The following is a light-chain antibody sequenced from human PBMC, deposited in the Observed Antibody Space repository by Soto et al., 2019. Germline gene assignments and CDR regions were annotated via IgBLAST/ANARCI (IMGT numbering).Light chain of an antibody. J-gene: IGLJ2*01. V-gene: IGLV2-14*01. CDR1: RSDIGDSNF. CDR2: EVN. CDR3: ASFRSGTVLV. Sequence: QSALTQPASVSGSPGQSVTISCTGPRSDIGDSNFISWYQHSPGKAPRLLIYEVNNRPSGASRRFSGSKAGNTASLSISGLLDDDEADYFCASFRSGTVLVFGSGTKLTVL.